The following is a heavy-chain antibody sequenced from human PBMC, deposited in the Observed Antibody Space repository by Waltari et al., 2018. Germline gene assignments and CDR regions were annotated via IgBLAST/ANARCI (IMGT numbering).Heavy chain of an antibody. V-gene: IGHV3-15*01. J-gene: IGHJ4*02. CDR3: TTDPRH. CDR2: VKSKNDGGTI. CDR1: GLTFSATW. Sequence: EVQLVESGGDLVKPGGSLRLSCEASGLTFSATWMSWVRQAPGKGLEWIARVKSKNDGGTIDYVASVKDRFTISRDDSKNTLYLQMDSLKTEDTAMYYCTTDPRHWGQGTLVTVSS.